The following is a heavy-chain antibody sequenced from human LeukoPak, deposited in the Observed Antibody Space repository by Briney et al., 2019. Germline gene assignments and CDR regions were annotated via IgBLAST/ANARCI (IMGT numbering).Heavy chain of an antibody. V-gene: IGHV4-39*07. Sequence: SETLSLTCTVSGGSISSGDYYWSWIRQPPGKGLEWIGEIYHSGSTNYNPSLKSRVTISVDRSKNQFSLKLSSVTAADTAVYYCARVIEMATPDHWGQGTLVTVSS. J-gene: IGHJ4*02. CDR1: GGSISSGDYY. CDR3: ARVIEMATPDH. CDR2: IYHSGST. D-gene: IGHD5-24*01.